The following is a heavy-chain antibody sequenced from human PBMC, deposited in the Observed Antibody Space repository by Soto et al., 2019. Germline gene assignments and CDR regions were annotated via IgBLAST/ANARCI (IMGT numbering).Heavy chain of an antibody. J-gene: IGHJ4*02. CDR1: GYSFATSG. D-gene: IGHD1-1*01. Sequence: SVKVSCKTSGYSFATSGICWVRQAPGQGLEWMGWISTYNGNTAYAQNFQGRVTMTKDTSASTVYMELRSLRPDDTAIYFCGKGTRTFDFWGQGTPVTVSS. CDR3: GKGTRTFDF. V-gene: IGHV1-18*04. CDR2: ISTYNGNT.